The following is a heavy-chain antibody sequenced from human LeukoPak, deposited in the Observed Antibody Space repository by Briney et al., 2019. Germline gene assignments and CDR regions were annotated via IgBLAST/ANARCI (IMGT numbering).Heavy chain of an antibody. CDR2: ISYDGSNK. J-gene: IGHJ6*02. D-gene: IGHD2-2*01. Sequence: GGSLRLSCAASGFTFSSYAMHWARQAPGKGLEWVAVISYDGSNKYYADSVKGRFTISRDNSKNTLYLQMNSLRAEDTAVYYCARDQADIVVVPAARDYYYYYGMDVWGQGTTVTVSS. CDR1: GFTFSSYA. CDR3: ARDQADIVVVPAARDYYYYYGMDV. V-gene: IGHV3-30-3*01.